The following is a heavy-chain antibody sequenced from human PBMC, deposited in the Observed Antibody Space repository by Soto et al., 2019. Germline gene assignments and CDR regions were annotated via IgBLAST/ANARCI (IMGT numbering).Heavy chain of an antibody. CDR3: ATLDTAEIQTAAY. D-gene: IGHD5-18*01. CDR1: GFSFSNYA. V-gene: IGHV3-48*01. Sequence: GGSLRLSCAASGFSFSNYAMDWVRQAPGKGLEWVSYISGSSSNIRYADSVKGRFTISRDNAKSSVYLQMNSLRVEDTAVYYCATLDTAEIQTAAYWGQGTLVTVSS. CDR2: ISGSSSNI. J-gene: IGHJ4*02.